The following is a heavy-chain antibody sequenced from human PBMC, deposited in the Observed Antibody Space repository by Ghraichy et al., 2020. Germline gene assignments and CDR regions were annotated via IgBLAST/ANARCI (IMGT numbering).Heavy chain of an antibody. D-gene: IGHD3-22*01. CDR2: ISGSSGST. Sequence: GGSLRLSCAASEFTFSNYAMSWVRQAPGKGLEWVSAISGSSGSTYYADSVKGRFTISRDNSENTLYLQMNSLRAEDTAVYYCAKVSPEDYYDISGYYSRYYFDYWGQGTLVTVSS. CDR1: EFTFSNYA. J-gene: IGHJ4*02. CDR3: AKVSPEDYYDISGYYSRYYFDY. V-gene: IGHV3-23*01.